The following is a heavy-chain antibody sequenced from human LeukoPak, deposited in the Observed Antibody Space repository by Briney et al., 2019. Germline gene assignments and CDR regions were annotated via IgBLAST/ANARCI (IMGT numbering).Heavy chain of an antibody. Sequence: SETLSLTCTVSGGSIGSYYWSWTRQPPGKGLEWIGYIYYSGSTNYNPSLKSRVTISVDTSKNQFSLKLSSVTAADTAVYYCARGIAAAGGYFFDYWGQGTLVTVSS. CDR2: IYYSGST. D-gene: IGHD6-13*01. V-gene: IGHV4-59*08. CDR3: ARGIAAAGGYFFDY. CDR1: GGSIGSYY. J-gene: IGHJ4*02.